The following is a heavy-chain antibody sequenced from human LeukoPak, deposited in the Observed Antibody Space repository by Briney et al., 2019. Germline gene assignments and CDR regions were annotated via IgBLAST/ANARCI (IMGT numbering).Heavy chain of an antibody. Sequence: QTGGSLRLSCAASGFTFSSYWMHWVRQAPGKGLVWVSHIKTDGSSTNYADSVKGRFTISRDNAKNTLYLQMNSLRAEDTAVYYCARADYGGAFEYWGQGTLVTVSS. D-gene: IGHD4-17*01. V-gene: IGHV3-74*01. CDR2: IKTDGSST. J-gene: IGHJ4*02. CDR1: GFTFSSYW. CDR3: ARADYGGAFEY.